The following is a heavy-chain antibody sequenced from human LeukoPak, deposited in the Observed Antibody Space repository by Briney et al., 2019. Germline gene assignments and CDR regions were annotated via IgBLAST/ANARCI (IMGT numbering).Heavy chain of an antibody. Sequence: GGSLRLSCVASGFTFSNYGMSWVRQAPGKGLEWASIMRVGGKTYYAESVKGRFTISRDNSKNTVYLQMSNLRAEDTALYYCAKGRDNYAYGDFDYWGRGTLVTVSS. D-gene: IGHD5-18*01. CDR1: GFTFSNYG. V-gene: IGHV3-23*01. CDR2: MRVGGKT. J-gene: IGHJ4*02. CDR3: AKGRDNYAYGDFDY.